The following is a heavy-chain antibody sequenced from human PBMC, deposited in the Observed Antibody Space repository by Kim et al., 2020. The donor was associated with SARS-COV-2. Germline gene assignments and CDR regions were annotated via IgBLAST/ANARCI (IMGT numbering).Heavy chain of an antibody. V-gene: IGHV4-4*07. J-gene: IGHJ4*02. D-gene: IGHD5-12*01. Sequence: SHPARKSRLTMSGDTSKNQFSLKLSSVTAADTAVYYCARGGYSGYDPLDYWGQGTLVTVSS. CDR3: ARGGYSGYDPLDY.